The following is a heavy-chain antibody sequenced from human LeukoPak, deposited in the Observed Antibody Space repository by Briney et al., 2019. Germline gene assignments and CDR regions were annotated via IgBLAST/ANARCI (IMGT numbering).Heavy chain of an antibody. V-gene: IGHV3-69-1*01. CDR2: ISSSSYI. CDR1: GFSFRGPW. J-gene: IGHJ4*02. Sequence: GGSRSLSCTASGFSFRGPWMPGAPHLPGKGLEWVSSISSSSYIYYADSVKGRFTISRDNAKNSLYLQMNSLRAEDTAVYYCARGSWLKYYFDYWGQGTLVTVSS. CDR3: ARGSWLKYYFDY. D-gene: IGHD6-13*01.